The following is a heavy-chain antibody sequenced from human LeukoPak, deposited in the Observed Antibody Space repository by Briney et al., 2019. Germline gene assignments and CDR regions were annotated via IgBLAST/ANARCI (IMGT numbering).Heavy chain of an antibody. Sequence: SETLSLTCTVSGGSISNYYWSWIRQPPGKGLEWIGYIYYSGSTNYNPSLKSRLTISVDTSNNQFSLKLSSVTAADTAVYYCARDHGYSYGYNYYYYMDVWGKGTTVTVSS. CDR2: IYYSGST. CDR1: GGSISNYY. D-gene: IGHD5-18*01. V-gene: IGHV4-59*01. CDR3: ARDHGYSYGYNYYYYMDV. J-gene: IGHJ6*03.